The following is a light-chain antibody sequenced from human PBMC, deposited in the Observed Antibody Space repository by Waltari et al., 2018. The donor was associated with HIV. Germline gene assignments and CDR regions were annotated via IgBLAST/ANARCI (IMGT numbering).Light chain of an antibody. CDR1: QSFNDK. V-gene: IGKV3-15*01. CDR2: DAS. J-gene: IGKJ4*01. CDR3: QQYDKWPLT. Sequence: EVVMTQSPATLSVSLGERTTLSCRDSQSFNDKLAWYQQKPGQAPRLLIYDASTRATDIPARFSGSGSGTEFSLTISSLQSEDFAVYYCQQYDKWPLTFGGGTKVEIK.